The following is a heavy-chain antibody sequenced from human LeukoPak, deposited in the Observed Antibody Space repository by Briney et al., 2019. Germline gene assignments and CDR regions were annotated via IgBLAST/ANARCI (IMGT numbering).Heavy chain of an antibody. V-gene: IGHV3-74*01. J-gene: IGHJ6*03. D-gene: IGHD4-17*01. Sequence: QPGGSLRLSCAASGFTFSSYWMHWVRQAPGKGLVWVSRINSDGSSTSYADSVKGRFTISRDNAKNTLYLQMNSLRAEDTAVYYCARGDYGDYFYYMDVWGKGTTVTVCS. CDR3: ARGDYGDYFYYMDV. CDR2: INSDGSST. CDR1: GFTFSSYW.